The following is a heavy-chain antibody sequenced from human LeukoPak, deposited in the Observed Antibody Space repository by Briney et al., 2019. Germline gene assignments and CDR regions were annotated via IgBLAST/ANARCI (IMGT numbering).Heavy chain of an antibody. V-gene: IGHV3-15*01. CDR1: GFTFSNAW. CDR3: TTHSVTVSGTHF. J-gene: IGHJ4*01. Sequence: GGSLRLSCAASGFTFSNAWMSWVRQAPGKGLEWVGRIKSKTDGGTTDYAAPVKGRFTISRDDSKNTLYLQMNSLKPEDTAMYYCTTHSVTVSGTHFWGQGALVTVSS. D-gene: IGHD1-7*01. CDR2: IKSKTDGGTT.